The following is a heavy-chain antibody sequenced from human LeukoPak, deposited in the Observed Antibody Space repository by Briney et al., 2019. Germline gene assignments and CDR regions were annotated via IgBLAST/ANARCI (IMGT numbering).Heavy chain of an antibody. CDR2: IIPILGIA. V-gene: IGHV1-69*04. Sequence: SVKVSCKASGGTSSSYTISWVWQAPGQGLEWMGRIIPILGIANYAQKFQGRVTITADKSTSTAYMELSSLRSEDTAVYYCARDESLDVWGQGTTVTVSS. J-gene: IGHJ6*02. CDR1: GGTSSSYT. CDR3: ARDESLDV.